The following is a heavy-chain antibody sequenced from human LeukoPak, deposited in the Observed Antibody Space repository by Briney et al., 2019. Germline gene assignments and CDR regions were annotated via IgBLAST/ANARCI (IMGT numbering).Heavy chain of an antibody. CDR3: ATLGTMVRGVIMDY. V-gene: IGHV3-21*01. Sequence: AGGSLRLSCAASGFTFSSYSMNWVRQAPGKGLEWVSSISGSSSYIYYADSVKGRFTISRDNAKNTLYLQMNSLRAEDTAVYYCATLGTMVRGVIMDYWGQGTLVTVSS. CDR1: GFTFSSYS. CDR2: ISGSSSYI. J-gene: IGHJ4*02. D-gene: IGHD3-10*01.